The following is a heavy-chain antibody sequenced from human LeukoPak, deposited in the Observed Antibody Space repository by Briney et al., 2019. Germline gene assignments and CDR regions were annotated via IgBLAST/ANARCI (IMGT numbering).Heavy chain of an antibody. CDR3: ATQLQVTGHFDY. CDR2: IRYDGSNK. Sequence: GGSLRLSCAASGFTFSSYGMHWVRQAPGKGLEWVAFIRYDGSNKYYADSVKGRFTISRDNSKNTLYLQMNSLRVEDTAVYYCATQLQVTGHFDYWGQGTLVTVSS. CDR1: GFTFSSYG. V-gene: IGHV3-30*02. J-gene: IGHJ4*02. D-gene: IGHD2-2*01.